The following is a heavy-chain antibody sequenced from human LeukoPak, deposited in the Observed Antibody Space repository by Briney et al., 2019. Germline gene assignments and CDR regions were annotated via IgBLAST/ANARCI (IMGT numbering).Heavy chain of an antibody. CDR3: ARGLTYYYDSSGWNWFDP. J-gene: IGHJ5*02. CDR2: MSHSGTT. Sequence: SETLSLTCVASDYCISSGYFWGWIRRPPGKGLEWIGSMSHSGTTYYNPSLKSRVTISVDTSKNQFSLKLSSVTAADTAVYYCARGLTYYYDSSGWNWFDPWGQGTLVTVSS. CDR1: DYCISSGYF. D-gene: IGHD3-22*01. V-gene: IGHV4-38-2*01.